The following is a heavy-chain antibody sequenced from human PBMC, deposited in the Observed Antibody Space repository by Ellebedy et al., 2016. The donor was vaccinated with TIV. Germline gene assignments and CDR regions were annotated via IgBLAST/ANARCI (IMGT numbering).Heavy chain of an antibody. CDR3: AKLDSSGYYYGRLDY. CDR2: LSSSGVSS. J-gene: IGHJ4*02. CDR1: GFTFRNFA. V-gene: IGHV3-23*01. Sequence: GGSLRLSCAASGFTFRNFAMTWVRQAPGKGLEWVSSLSSSGVSSDYADSARGRVTISRDNSKSTLYLQMDSLRADDSAEYYCAKLDSSGYYYGRLDYWGQGTLVTVSS. D-gene: IGHD3-22*01.